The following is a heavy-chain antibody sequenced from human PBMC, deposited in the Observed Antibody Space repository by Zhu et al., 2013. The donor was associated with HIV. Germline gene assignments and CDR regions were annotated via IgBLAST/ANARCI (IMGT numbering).Heavy chain of an antibody. J-gene: IGHJ6*03. Sequence: QVQLVQSGAEVKKPGASVKVSCKASGYTFTGYYMHWVRQAPGQGLEWMGWINPNSGGTDYAQKFQGRVTMTRDTSISTSYMELSSLTSDDTAVYYCARDPSTRYYTDIWGKGTTVIVSS. CDR3: ARDPSTRYYTDI. CDR2: INPNSGGT. V-gene: IGHV1-2*02. CDR1: GYTFTGYY.